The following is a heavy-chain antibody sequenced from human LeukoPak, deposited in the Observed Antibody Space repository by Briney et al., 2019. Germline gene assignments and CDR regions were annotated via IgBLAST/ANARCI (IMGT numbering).Heavy chain of an antibody. J-gene: IGHJ3*02. CDR2: IYTSGST. Sequence: SETLSLTCTVSGGSISSYYWSWIRQPAGKGLEWIGRIYTSGSTNYNPSLKSRVTMSVDTSKNQFSLKLSSVTAADTAVYYCARDLPVVVPAAYFDAFDIWGQGTMVTVSS. D-gene: IGHD2-2*01. V-gene: IGHV4-4*07. CDR1: GGSISSYY. CDR3: ARDLPVVVPAAYFDAFDI.